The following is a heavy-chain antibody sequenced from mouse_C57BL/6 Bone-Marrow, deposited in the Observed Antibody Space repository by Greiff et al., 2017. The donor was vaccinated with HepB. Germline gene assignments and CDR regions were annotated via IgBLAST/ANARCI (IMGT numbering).Heavy chain of an antibody. Sequence: EVQLQQSGPELVKPGASVKISCKASGYSFTGYYMNWVKQSPEKSLEWIGEINPSTGGTTYNQKFKAKATLTVDKSSSTAYMQLKSLTSEDSAVYYCARGAYWGQGTTLTVSS. V-gene: IGHV1-42*01. D-gene: IGHD3-1*01. CDR2: INPSTGGT. CDR3: ARGAY. CDR1: GYSFTGYY. J-gene: IGHJ2*01.